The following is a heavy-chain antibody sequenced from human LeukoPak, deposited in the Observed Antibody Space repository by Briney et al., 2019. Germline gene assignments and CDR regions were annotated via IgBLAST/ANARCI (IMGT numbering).Heavy chain of an antibody. D-gene: IGHD3-10*01. V-gene: IGHV1-69*05. J-gene: IGHJ6*03. Sequence: ASVKVSCKASGGTFSSYAISWVRQAPGQGLEWMGGIIPTFGTANYAQKFQGRVTITTDESTSTAYMELSSLRSEDTAVYYCASSPYYYGSGSYYIGYMDVWGKGTTVTVSS. CDR3: ASSPYYYGSGSYYIGYMDV. CDR2: IIPTFGTA. CDR1: GGTFSSYA.